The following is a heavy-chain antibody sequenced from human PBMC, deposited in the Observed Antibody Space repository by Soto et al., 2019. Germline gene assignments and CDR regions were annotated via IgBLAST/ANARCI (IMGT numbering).Heavy chain of an antibody. CDR2: INHVGIT. CDR3: AREADFWGGIQKPIDS. V-gene: IGHV4-34*01. D-gene: IGHD3-3*01. Sequence: QVQLQQWGAGLLKPSETLSLTCAVSGGSFRGFYWTWICQSPGQGLERLGDINHVGITNYNPSLTSRVSIPVDTSERQVSLKLSSVTAAATAVYYCAREADFWGGIQKPIDSWGQGTLFTVSS. J-gene: IGHJ4*02. CDR1: GGSFRGFY.